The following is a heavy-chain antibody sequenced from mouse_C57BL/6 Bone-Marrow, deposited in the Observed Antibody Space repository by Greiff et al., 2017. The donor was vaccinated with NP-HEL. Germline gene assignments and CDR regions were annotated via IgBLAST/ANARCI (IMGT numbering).Heavy chain of an antibody. D-gene: IGHD1-1*01. V-gene: IGHV1-55*01. CDR2: IYPGSGST. J-gene: IGHJ1*03. CDR1: GYTFTSYW. Sequence: QVQLQQPGAELVKPGASVKMSCKASGYTFTSYWITWVKQRPGQGLEWIGDIYPGSGSTNYNEKFKSKATLTVDTSSSTAYMQLSSLTSEDSAVYDCARYGSSDDWYCDVWGTGTSVTVSS. CDR3: ARYGSSDDWYCDV.